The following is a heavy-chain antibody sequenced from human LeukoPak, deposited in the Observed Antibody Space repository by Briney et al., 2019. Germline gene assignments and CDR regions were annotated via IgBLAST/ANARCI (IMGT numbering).Heavy chain of an antibody. V-gene: IGHV4-59*01. D-gene: IGHD5-24*01. CDR2: IYYSGST. CDR3: ARDPRWLQGAFDI. Sequence: PSKTPSLTCTVSGGSISSYYWSWIRQPPGKGLEWIGYIYYSGSTNYNPSLKSRVTISVDTSKNQFSLKLSSVTAADTAVYYCARDPRWLQGAFDIWGQGTMVTVSS. CDR1: GGSISSYY. J-gene: IGHJ3*02.